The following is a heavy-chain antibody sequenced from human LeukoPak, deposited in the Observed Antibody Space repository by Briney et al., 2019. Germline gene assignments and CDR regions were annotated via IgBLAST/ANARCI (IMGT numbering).Heavy chain of an antibody. CDR3: AKVGDSSGYYYIDY. Sequence: GGSLRLSCAASGFTFDDYAMHWVRQAPGKGLEWVSGISGNSGSIGYADSVKGRFTISRDNAKNSLYLQMNSLRAEDTALYYCAKVGDSSGYYYIDYWGQGTLVTVSS. CDR1: GFTFDDYA. D-gene: IGHD3-22*01. V-gene: IGHV3-9*01. J-gene: IGHJ4*02. CDR2: ISGNSGSI.